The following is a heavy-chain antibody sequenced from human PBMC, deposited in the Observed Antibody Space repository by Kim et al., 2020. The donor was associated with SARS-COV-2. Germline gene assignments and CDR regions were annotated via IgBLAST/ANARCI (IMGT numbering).Heavy chain of an antibody. Sequence: GGSLRLSCAASGFTFSSYWMSWVRQAPGKGLEWVANIKQDGSEKYYVDSVKGRFTISRDNAKNSLYLQMNSLRAEDTAVYYCARETQYSSGWYNYYYGMDVWGQGTTVTVSS. CDR3: ARETQYSSGWYNYYYGMDV. D-gene: IGHD6-19*01. CDR1: GFTFSSYW. J-gene: IGHJ6*02. CDR2: IKQDGSEK. V-gene: IGHV3-7*03.